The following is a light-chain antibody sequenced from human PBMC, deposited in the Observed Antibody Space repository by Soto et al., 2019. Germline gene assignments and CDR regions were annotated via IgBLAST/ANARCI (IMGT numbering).Light chain of an antibody. J-gene: IGLJ2*01. CDR1: SSNIGNEY. CDR3: GTWDGSLSAVV. CDR2: DNN. Sequence: QSALTQPPSVSAAPGQTVTISCSGSSSNIGNEYVSWYQQLPGTAPKLLIYDNNQRPSGIPDRFSGSKSGTSATLGITGLQTGDEADYYCGTWDGSLSAVVFGGGTKVTVL. V-gene: IGLV1-51*01.